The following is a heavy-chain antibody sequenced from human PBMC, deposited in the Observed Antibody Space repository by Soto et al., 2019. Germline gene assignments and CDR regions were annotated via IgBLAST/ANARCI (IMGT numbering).Heavy chain of an antibody. CDR1: GYTFIDYG. V-gene: IGHV1-18*01. CDR2: ISPYRGNT. D-gene: IGHD6-13*01. Sequence: QVQLVQSGAEVKKPGASVKVSCKASGYTFIDYGISWVRQAPGQGLEWMGWISPYRGNTNYAQKFQGRVTMTSDTSTTTAYMELRILRSDDTGVYYCAIRIVAAVYYGMDVWGQGTTVTVSS. J-gene: IGHJ6*02. CDR3: AIRIVAAVYYGMDV.